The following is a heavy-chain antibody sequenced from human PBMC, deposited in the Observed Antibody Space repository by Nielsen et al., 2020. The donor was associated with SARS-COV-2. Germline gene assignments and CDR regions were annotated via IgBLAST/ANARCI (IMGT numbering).Heavy chain of an antibody. CDR1: GFTLSSYS. CDR2: ITSSSSTI. CDR3: TRRGPIGDHCGGGDCYPFDC. J-gene: IGHJ4*02. D-gene: IGHD2-21*02. V-gene: IGHV3-48*01. Sequence: GESLKISCAASGFTLSSYSMNWVRQAPGKGLEYVAYITSSSSTIYYADSVKGRFTISRDNARNSLYLQMNSLRVEDTAVYYRTRRGPIGDHCGGGDCYPFDCWGQGTLVTVSS.